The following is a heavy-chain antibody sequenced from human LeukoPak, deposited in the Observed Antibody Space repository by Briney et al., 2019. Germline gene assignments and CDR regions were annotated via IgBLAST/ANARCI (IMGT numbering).Heavy chain of an antibody. V-gene: IGHV3-48*02. J-gene: IGHJ4*02. D-gene: IGHD5-18*01. CDR3: ARVGAVDTAMVRGY. Sequence: GGSLRLSCAASGFTFSSYSMNWVRQAPGKGLEWVSYISSSSSTIYYADSVKGRFIISGDNAKNSLYLQMNSLRDEDTAVYYCARVGAVDTAMVRGYWGQGTLVTVSS. CDR1: GFTFSSYS. CDR2: ISSSSSTI.